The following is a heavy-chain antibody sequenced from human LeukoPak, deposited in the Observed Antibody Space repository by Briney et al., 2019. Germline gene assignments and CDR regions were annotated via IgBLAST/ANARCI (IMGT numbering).Heavy chain of an antibody. Sequence: SETLSLTCTVSGGSISSGDYYWSWIRQPPGKGLEWIGYIYHSGSTYYNPSLKSRVTISVDRSKNQFSLKLSSVTAADTAVYYCARDYYDSSHGMDVWGQGTTVTVSS. D-gene: IGHD3-22*01. CDR2: IYHSGST. J-gene: IGHJ6*02. CDR3: ARDYYDSSHGMDV. V-gene: IGHV4-30-2*01. CDR1: GGSISSGDYY.